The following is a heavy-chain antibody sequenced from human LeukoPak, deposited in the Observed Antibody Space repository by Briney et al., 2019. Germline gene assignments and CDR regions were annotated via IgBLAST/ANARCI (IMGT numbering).Heavy chain of an antibody. J-gene: IGHJ3*02. V-gene: IGHV3-21*01. Sequence: PGGSLRLACAASGFTFSSYSMNWVRQAPGKGLEWVSSNSSSSSYIYYADSVKGRFTISRDNAKNSLYLQMNSLRGEDTAVYYCARVVTIFGGRSGLFDIWGQGTMVTVSS. CDR2: NSSSSSYI. D-gene: IGHD3-3*01. CDR3: ARVVTIFGGRSGLFDI. CDR1: GFTFSSYS.